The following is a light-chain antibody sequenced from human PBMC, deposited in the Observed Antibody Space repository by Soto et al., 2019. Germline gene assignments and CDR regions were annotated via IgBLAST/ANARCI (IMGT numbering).Light chain of an antibody. Sequence: DIQMTQSPSTLPASVGDRVTITCRASQSIITWLAWFQQAPGKAPKILISDASSLKSGVPSRFSGSGSGTEFTLTISSLQHDDFATYYCQQYHIYPLTFGGGTKVEI. CDR3: QQYHIYPLT. J-gene: IGKJ4*01. CDR2: DAS. V-gene: IGKV1-5*01. CDR1: QSIITW.